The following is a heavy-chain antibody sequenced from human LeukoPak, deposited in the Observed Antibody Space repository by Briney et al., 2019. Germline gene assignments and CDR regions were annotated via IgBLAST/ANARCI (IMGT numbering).Heavy chain of an antibody. CDR1: GFTFSSYA. CDR2: ISYDGSNK. CDR3: ARGRADFWSGYGMDV. V-gene: IGHV3-30-3*01. Sequence: GRSLRLSCAASGFTFSSYAMHGVRQAPGKGLEGVAVISYDGSNKYYADSVKGRFTISRDNSKNTLYLQMNSLRAEDTAVYYCARGRADFWSGYGMDVWGQGTTVTVSS. D-gene: IGHD3-3*01. J-gene: IGHJ6*02.